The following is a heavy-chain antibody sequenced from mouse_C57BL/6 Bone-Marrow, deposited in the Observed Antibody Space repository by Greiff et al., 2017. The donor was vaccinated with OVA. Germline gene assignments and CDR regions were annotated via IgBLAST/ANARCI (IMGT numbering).Heavy chain of an antibody. CDR1: GYTFTSYW. Sequence: VKLQQPGAVLVKPGASVKLSCKASGYTFTSYWMHWVKQRPGRGLEWIGRIDPNSGGTKYNEKFKDKATLTADKSSSTAYMQLSSLTYEDSAVYYCARLLWLRQTFDYWGQGTTLTVSS. CDR3: ARLLWLRQTFDY. D-gene: IGHD2-2*01. V-gene: IGHV1-62-3*01. CDR2: IDPNSGGT. J-gene: IGHJ2*01.